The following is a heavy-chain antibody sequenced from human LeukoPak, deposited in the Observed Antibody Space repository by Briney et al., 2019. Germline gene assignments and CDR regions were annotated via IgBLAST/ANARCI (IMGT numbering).Heavy chain of an antibody. CDR1: GGSIGSGGYY. J-gene: IGHJ6*02. Sequence: PSETLSLTCTVSGGSIGSGGYYWSWIRQHPGKGLEWIGYIYYSGSTYYNPSLKSRVTISVDTSKNQFSLKLSSVTAADTAVYYRARSSLIVPTVSHWRYGMDVWGQGTTVTVSS. CDR3: ARSSLIVPTVSHWRYGMDV. V-gene: IGHV4-31*03. CDR2: IYYSGST. D-gene: IGHD4-17*01.